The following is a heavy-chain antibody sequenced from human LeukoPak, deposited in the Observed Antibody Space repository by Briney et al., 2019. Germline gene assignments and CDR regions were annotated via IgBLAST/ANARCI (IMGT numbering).Heavy chain of an antibody. CDR3: ARGYNRGSYYNY. J-gene: IGHJ4*02. CDR1: GGSFSGNY. V-gene: IGHV4-34*01. CDR2: INNSGST. D-gene: IGHD1-26*01. Sequence: PSETLSLTCVVYGGSFSGNYWGWIRQPPGKGLEWIGEINNSGSTNYNPSLKSRVTISVDTSKNQFSLKVSSVTAADTAVYYCARGYNRGSYYNYWGQGTLVTVSS.